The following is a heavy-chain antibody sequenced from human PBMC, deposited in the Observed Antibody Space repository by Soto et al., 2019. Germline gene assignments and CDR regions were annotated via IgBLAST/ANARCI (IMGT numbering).Heavy chain of an antibody. CDR3: ATEYDSSGYPLDY. CDR1: GFTFSSYG. V-gene: IGHV3-33*01. Sequence: QVQLVESGGGVVQPGRSLRLSCAASGFTFSSYGMHWVRQAPGKGLEWVAVIWYDGSNKYYADSVKGRFTISRDNSKNTLYLQMNSLRAEDTAVYYCATEYDSSGYPLDYWGQGTLVTVSS. CDR2: IWYDGSNK. D-gene: IGHD3-22*01. J-gene: IGHJ4*02.